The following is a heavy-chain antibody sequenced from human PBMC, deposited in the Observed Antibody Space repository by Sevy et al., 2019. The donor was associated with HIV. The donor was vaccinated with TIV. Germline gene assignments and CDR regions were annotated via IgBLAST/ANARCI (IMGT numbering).Heavy chain of an antibody. V-gene: IGHV3-23*01. Sequence: GGSLRLSCAASRFTLRSYAMSWVRQAPGKGLEWVSAISGSGVSTYYADSVKGRFTISRDNSKNTLYLQMNSLRAEDTDVHYCAKDVRYDSSGYFDYWGQGILVTVSS. D-gene: IGHD3-22*01. CDR2: ISGSGVST. CDR3: AKDVRYDSSGYFDY. J-gene: IGHJ4*02. CDR1: RFTLRSYA.